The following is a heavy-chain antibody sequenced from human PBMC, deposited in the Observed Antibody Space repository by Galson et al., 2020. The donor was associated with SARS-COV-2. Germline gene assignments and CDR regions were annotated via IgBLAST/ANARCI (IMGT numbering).Heavy chain of an antibody. V-gene: IGHV1-3*01. CDR2: INAGHGHT. Sequence: ASVKVSCKASGYTFTHYAMHWVRQAPGQRLAWMGWINAGHGHTKYSKKFQGRVTITRDTSASTAYMELSSLRSEDTAVYYCARVMITFGGVIVLFDYWGQGTLVTVSS. D-gene: IGHD3-16*02. CDR3: ARVMITFGGVIVLFDY. J-gene: IGHJ4*02. CDR1: GYTFTHYA.